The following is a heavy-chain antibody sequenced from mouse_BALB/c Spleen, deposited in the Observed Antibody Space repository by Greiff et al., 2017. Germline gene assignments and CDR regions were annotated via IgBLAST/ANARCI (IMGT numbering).Heavy chain of an antibody. CDR1: GFSLTSYG. D-gene: IGHD2-3*01. CDR2: IWAGGST. Sequence: VKVEESGPGLVAPSQSLSITCTVSGFSLTSYGVHWVRQPPGKGLEWLGVIWAGGSTNYNSALMSRLSISKDNSKSQVFLKMNSLQTDDTAMYYCARGPPDGYNPFAYWGQGTLVTVSA. V-gene: IGHV2-9*02. CDR3: ARGPPDGYNPFAY. J-gene: IGHJ3*01.